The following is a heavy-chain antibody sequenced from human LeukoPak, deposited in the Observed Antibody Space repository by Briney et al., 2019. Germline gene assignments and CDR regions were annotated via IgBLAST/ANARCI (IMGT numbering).Heavy chain of an antibody. CDR1: GFTFDNYA. CDR2: VSGSGKNT. J-gene: IGHJ6*03. CDR3: AKSHRGGLRFLVGFFYMDV. D-gene: IGHD3-3*01. V-gene: IGHV3-23*01. Sequence: PGGSLRLSCAASGFTFDNYAMSWVRQAPGQGLEWVAGVSGSGKNTYSAASVKGRFTTSRDNSNNTVYLKMNSLRAEDTAVYYCAKSHRGGLRFLVGFFYMDVWGSGTAVAVSS.